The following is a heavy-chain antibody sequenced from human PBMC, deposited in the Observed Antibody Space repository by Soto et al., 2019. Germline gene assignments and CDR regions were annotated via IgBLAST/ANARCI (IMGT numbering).Heavy chain of an antibody. D-gene: IGHD2-15*01. V-gene: IGHV4-34*01. Sequence: SETLSLTCAVYGGSFSGYYWSWIRQPPGKGLEWIGEINYSGSTNYNPSLKSRVTISVDTSKNQFSLKLSSVTAADTAVYYCARLGYCSGGSCYTTWFDPWGQGTLVTVSS. CDR2: INYSGST. J-gene: IGHJ5*02. CDR3: ARLGYCSGGSCYTTWFDP. CDR1: GGSFSGYY.